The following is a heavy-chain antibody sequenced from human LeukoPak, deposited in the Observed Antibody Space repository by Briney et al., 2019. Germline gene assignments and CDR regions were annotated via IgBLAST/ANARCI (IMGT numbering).Heavy chain of an antibody. CDR2: INNDGRST. CDR3: VSDVWGDRGGFFYT. CDR1: GFTFRRYW. D-gene: IGHD2-21*01. Sequence: PGGSLRPSCLASGFTFRRYWMHWVRQVPGKGLVWVARINNDGRSTSYAESVKGRFTISRDNAKNTLYLQMNSLRAEDTAVYYCVSDVWGDRGGFFYTWGHGDLVTVSS. J-gene: IGHJ4*01. V-gene: IGHV3-74*01.